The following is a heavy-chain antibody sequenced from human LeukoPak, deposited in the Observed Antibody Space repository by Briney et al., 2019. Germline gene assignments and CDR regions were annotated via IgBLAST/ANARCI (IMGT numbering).Heavy chain of an antibody. Sequence: KPSETLSLTCTVSGGSISSSSYYWGWIRQPPGKGLEWIGSIYYSGSTYYNPSLKSRVTISVDTSKNQFSLKLSSVTAADTSVYYCARGPDSSGYYYYYMDVWGKGTTVTVSS. CDR1: GGSISSSSYY. CDR2: IYYSGST. J-gene: IGHJ6*03. CDR3: ARGPDSSGYYYYYMDV. D-gene: IGHD6-19*01. V-gene: IGHV4-39*07.